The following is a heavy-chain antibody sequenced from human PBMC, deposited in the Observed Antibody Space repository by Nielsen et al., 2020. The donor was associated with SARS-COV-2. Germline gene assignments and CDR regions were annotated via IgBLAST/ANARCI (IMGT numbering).Heavy chain of an antibody. V-gene: IGHV3-30*03. D-gene: IGHD3-3*01. CDR1: GFTFSSYG. CDR3: AGGADFWSGTQKYYMDV. CDR2: ISYDGSNK. Sequence: GESLKISCAASGFTFSSYGMHWVRQAPGKGLEWVAVISYDGSNKYYADSVKGRFTISRDNSKNTLYLQMNSLRVEDTAVYYCAGGADFWSGTQKYYMDVWGKGTTVTVSS. J-gene: IGHJ6*03.